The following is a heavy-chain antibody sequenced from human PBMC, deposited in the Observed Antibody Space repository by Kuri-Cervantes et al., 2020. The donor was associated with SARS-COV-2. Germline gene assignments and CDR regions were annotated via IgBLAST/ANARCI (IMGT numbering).Heavy chain of an antibody. CDR1: GFTFSSYA. CDR3: ARGGSTIFLDC. Sequence: GESLKISCAASGFTFSSYAMNWVRQAPGKGLEWVSSFSSSSSYIYYADSVKGRFTISRDNAKNSLYLQMNSLRAEDTAVYYCARGGSTIFLDCWGQGTLVTVSS. J-gene: IGHJ4*02. D-gene: IGHD5/OR15-5a*01. V-gene: IGHV3-21*01. CDR2: FSSSSSYI.